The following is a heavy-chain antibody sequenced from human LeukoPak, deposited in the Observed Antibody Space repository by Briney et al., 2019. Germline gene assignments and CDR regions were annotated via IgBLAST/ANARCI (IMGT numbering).Heavy chain of an antibody. Sequence: PSETLSLTCTVSGGSISSYYWSWIRQPPGKGLEWIGEINHSGSTNYNPSLKSRVTISVDTSKNQFSLKLSSVTAADTAVYYCARGMRSIAARPLIYFDYWGQGTLVTVSS. V-gene: IGHV4-34*01. CDR1: GGSISSYY. CDR3: ARGMRSIAARPLIYFDY. J-gene: IGHJ4*02. CDR2: INHSGST. D-gene: IGHD6-6*01.